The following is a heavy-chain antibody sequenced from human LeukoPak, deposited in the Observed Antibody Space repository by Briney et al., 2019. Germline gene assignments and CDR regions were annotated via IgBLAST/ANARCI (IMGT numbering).Heavy chain of an antibody. CDR3: ARDQSPGLFDY. V-gene: IGHV1-18*01. CDR2: ISAYNGNT. D-gene: IGHD1-14*01. J-gene: IGHJ4*02. CDR1: GYTFTSYG. Sequence: APVKVSCKASGYTFTSYGISWVRQAPGQGLEWMGWISAYNGNTNYAQKLLGRVTMTTDTSTSTAYMELRSLRSDDTAVYYCARDQSPGLFDYWGQGTLVTVSS.